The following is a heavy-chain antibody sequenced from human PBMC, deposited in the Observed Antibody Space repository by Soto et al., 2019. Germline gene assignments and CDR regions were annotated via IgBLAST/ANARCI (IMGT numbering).Heavy chain of an antibody. CDR1: GYTFTSYG. CDR2: ISAYNGNT. Sequence: ASVKVSCKASGYTFTSYGISWVRQAPGQGLEWMGWISAYNGNTNYAQKLQGRVTMTTDTSTNTAYMELRSLRSDDTAVYYCARGLTYYYDSSGYYPFDYWGQGTLVTVSS. J-gene: IGHJ4*02. V-gene: IGHV1-18*01. D-gene: IGHD3-22*01. CDR3: ARGLTYYYDSSGYYPFDY.